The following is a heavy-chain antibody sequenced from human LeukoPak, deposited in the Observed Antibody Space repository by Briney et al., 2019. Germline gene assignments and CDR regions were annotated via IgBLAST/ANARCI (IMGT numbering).Heavy chain of an antibody. Sequence: PGGSLRLSCVASGFTFDDYAMHWVRQAPGKGLEWVCLTNWDGNTTFYADSVKGRFTISRDNAKNSLYLQMNSLRAEDTAVYYCARDKYYDSSGYLGYWGQGTLVTVSS. CDR1: GFTFDDYA. J-gene: IGHJ4*02. D-gene: IGHD3-22*01. CDR3: ARDKYYDSSGYLGY. CDR2: TNWDGNTT. V-gene: IGHV3-43D*03.